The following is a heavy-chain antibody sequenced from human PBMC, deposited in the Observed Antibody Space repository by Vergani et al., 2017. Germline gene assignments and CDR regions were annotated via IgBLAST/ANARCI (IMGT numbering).Heavy chain of an antibody. V-gene: IGHV3-30*18. CDR1: GFTFSSYG. Sequence: QVQLVESGGGVVQPGRSLRLSCAASGFTFSSYGMHWVRQAPGKGLEWVAVISYDGSNKYYADSVKGRFTISRDNSKNTLYLQMNSLRAEDTAVYYCAKDVPTSAPGIAAAGEAPAYWGQGTLVTVSS. CDR3: AKDVPTSAPGIAAAGEAPAY. CDR2: ISYDGSNK. J-gene: IGHJ4*02. D-gene: IGHD6-13*01.